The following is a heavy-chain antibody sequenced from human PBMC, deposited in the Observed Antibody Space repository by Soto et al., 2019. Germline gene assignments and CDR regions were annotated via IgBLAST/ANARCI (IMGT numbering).Heavy chain of an antibody. V-gene: IGHV3-11*01. J-gene: IGHJ6*02. CDR3: ARDRARRSSSSNRDYYYYYGMDV. D-gene: IGHD6-6*01. CDR1: GFTFSDYY. Sequence: GSLRLSCAASGFTFSDYYMSWIRQAPGKGLEWVSYISSSGSTIYYADSVKGRFTISRDNDKNSLYLQMNSLRAEDTAVYYCARDRARRSSSSNRDYYYYYGMDVWGQGTTVT. CDR2: ISSSGSTI.